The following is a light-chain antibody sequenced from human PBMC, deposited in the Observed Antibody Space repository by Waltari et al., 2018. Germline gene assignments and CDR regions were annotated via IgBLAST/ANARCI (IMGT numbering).Light chain of an antibody. CDR2: DAS. Sequence: EIVLTQSPATLSLSPGERATLSCRASQSVSNYLAWYQQKPGQAPRLLIYDASTSATGIPARFSGSWSGTDFTLTISSLRPEDFAVYYCQHRSDWPRFTFGPGTKVDFK. CDR1: QSVSNY. J-gene: IGKJ3*01. CDR3: QHRSDWPRFT. V-gene: IGKV3-11*01.